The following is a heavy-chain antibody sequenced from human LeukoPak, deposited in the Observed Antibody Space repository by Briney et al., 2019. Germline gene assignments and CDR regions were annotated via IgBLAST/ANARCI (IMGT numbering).Heavy chain of an antibody. V-gene: IGHV3-33*01. Sequence: GGSLRLSCAASGFTFSSYGMHWVRQAPGKGLEWVAVIWYDGSNKYYADSVKGRFTIFRDNSKNTLYLQMNSLRAEDTAVYYCAREYCSGGSCYSEAFDIWGQGTMVTVSS. CDR2: IWYDGSNK. CDR3: AREYCSGGSCYSEAFDI. J-gene: IGHJ3*02. D-gene: IGHD2-15*01. CDR1: GFTFSSYG.